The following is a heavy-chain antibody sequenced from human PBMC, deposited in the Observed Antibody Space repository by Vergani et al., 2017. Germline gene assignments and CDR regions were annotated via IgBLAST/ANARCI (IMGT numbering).Heavy chain of an antibody. CDR3: ARGETDTDIVLRTGMDV. Sequence: QVQLQESGPGLVKPSETLSLTCTVSGGSISSYYWSWIRQPPGKGLEWIGYIYYSWSTNYNPSLKSRVTISVDTSKNQFSLKLSSVTAADTAVYYCARGETDTDIVLRTGMDVWGQGTTVTVSS. CDR1: GGSISSYY. J-gene: IGHJ6*02. D-gene: IGHD2-8*01. CDR2: IYYSWST. V-gene: IGHV4-59*01.